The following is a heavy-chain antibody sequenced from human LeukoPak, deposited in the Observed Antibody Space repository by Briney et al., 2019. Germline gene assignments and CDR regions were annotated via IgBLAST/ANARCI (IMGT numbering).Heavy chain of an antibody. Sequence: PGRSLRLSCAASGFTFSSYGMHWVRQAPGKGLEWISLISGDGDNTYYADSVKGRFTISRDTSTNSLYLQMSSLRAEDTAFYYCAKGVRSGTYYNCFDPWGQGTLVTVSS. CDR1: GFTFSSYG. CDR2: ISGDGDNT. J-gene: IGHJ5*02. V-gene: IGHV3-43*02. CDR3: AKGVRSGTYYNCFDP. D-gene: IGHD1-26*01.